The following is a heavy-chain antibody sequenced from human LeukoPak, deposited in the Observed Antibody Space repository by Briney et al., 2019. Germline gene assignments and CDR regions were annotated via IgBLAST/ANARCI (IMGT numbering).Heavy chain of an antibody. CDR3: SRFDLYYDGTYYASDGLDV. D-gene: IGHD3-22*01. CDR2: ISSGSGYI. V-gene: IGHV3-21*04. Sequence: GGSLRLSCATSGFTFSSYTTSWVRQAPGKGLEWVSSISSGSGYIKYADSVKGRFTISRDNAENSAYLQMDSLKAEDTAVYYCSRFDLYYDGTYYASDGLDVWGQGTTVTVSS. J-gene: IGHJ6*02. CDR1: GFTFSSYT.